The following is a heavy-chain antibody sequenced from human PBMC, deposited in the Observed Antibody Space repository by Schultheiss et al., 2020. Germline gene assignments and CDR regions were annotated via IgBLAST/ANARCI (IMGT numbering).Heavy chain of an antibody. CDR2: IGDST. J-gene: IGHJ4*02. CDR3: AKDRVAVAGVYYFDY. Sequence: GGSLRLSCAASGFTFSSYAMSWVRQAPGKGLEWVSNIGDSTLYADSVKGRFTISRDNSKNTLYLQMNSLRAEDTAVYYCAKDRVAVAGVYYFDYWGQGTLVTVSS. V-gene: IGHV3-23*01. CDR1: GFTFSSYA. D-gene: IGHD6-19*01.